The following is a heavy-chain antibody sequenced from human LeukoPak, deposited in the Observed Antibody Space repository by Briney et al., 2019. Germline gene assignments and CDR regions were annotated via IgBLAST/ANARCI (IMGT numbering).Heavy chain of an antibody. D-gene: IGHD6-6*01. CDR3: ASTGYSSSADRFDH. J-gene: IGHJ4*02. V-gene: IGHV1-69*06. CDR1: GGTFSSYA. CDR2: IIPIFGTA. Sequence: SVKVSCKASGGTFSSYAISWVRQAPGQGLEWMGGIIPIFGTANYAQKFQGRVTITADKSTSTAYMELSSLRSEDTAVYYCASTGYSSSADRFDHWGQGTLVTVSS.